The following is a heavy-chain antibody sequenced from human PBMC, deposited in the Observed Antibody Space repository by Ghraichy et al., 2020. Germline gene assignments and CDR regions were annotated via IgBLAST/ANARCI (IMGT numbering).Heavy chain of an antibody. D-gene: IGHD5-12*01. J-gene: IGHJ6*03. CDR2: ISGSGGST. V-gene: IGHV3-23*01. Sequence: LSLTCAASGFTFSSYPMSWVRQAPGKGLEWVSDISGSGGSTYYADSVKGRFTISRDNSKNTLYLQMNSLRAEDTAVYYCAKGADGYSGYELLIYYYYYMDVWGKGTTVTVSS. CDR1: GFTFSSYP. CDR3: AKGADGYSGYELLIYYYYYMDV.